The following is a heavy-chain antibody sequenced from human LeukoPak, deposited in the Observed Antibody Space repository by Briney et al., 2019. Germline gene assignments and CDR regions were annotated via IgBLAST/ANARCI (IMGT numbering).Heavy chain of an antibody. V-gene: IGHV3-23*01. CDR1: GFPFSSYA. J-gene: IGHJ4*02. CDR3: AKSRSSSSTSCYNY. CDR2: ISDSGAST. D-gene: IGHD2-2*02. Sequence: GGSLRLSCAASGFPFSSYAMNWVRQAPGKGLEWVSAISDSGASTYYADSVKDRFTLSRDDSKNTLYLQMNSLRAEDTAVHYCAKSRSSSSTSCYNYWGQGTLVTVSS.